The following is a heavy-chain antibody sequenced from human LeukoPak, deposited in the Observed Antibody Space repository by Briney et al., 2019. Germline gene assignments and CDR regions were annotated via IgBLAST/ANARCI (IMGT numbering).Heavy chain of an antibody. CDR2: ISYDGSSK. D-gene: IGHD3-16*01. CDR1: GFTFSSYA. J-gene: IGHJ4*02. Sequence: GGSLRLSCAASGFTFSSYAMHWARQAPGKGLEWAAVISYDGSSKYYADSVKGRFTISRDNSINALYLQMNSLRLEDTAVYYCVGEIGPRSFDYWGQGTLVTVSS. V-gene: IGHV3-30-3*01. CDR3: VGEIGPRSFDY.